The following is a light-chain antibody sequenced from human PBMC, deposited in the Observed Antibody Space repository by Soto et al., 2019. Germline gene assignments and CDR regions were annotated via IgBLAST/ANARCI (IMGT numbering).Light chain of an antibody. CDR1: QSVSSY. J-gene: IGKJ3*01. CDR2: DAS. V-gene: IGKV3-11*01. Sequence: EIGLRRSPATQSLTPGERATLSCRASQSVSSYLAWYQQKPGQAPRLLIDDASNRATGIPARFSGSGSGTDFTLTISSLDPEDFAVYYCQQRSNCPLGVNFGPGTKLDIK. CDR3: QQRSNCPLGVN.